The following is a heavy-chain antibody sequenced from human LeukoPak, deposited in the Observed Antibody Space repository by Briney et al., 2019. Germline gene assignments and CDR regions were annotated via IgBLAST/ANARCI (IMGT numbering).Heavy chain of an antibody. J-gene: IGHJ5*02. CDR1: GFIVSSNY. V-gene: IGHV3-66*02. Sequence: PGGSLRLSCAASGFIVSSNYMSWVRQAPGKGLEWVSVIYSDGSTYYADSVKGRFTISRDNSKNTLYLQMDSLRAEDTAVYYCARAGYSGYDFLAWGQGTLVTVSS. D-gene: IGHD5-12*01. CDR2: IYSDGST. CDR3: ARAGYSGYDFLA.